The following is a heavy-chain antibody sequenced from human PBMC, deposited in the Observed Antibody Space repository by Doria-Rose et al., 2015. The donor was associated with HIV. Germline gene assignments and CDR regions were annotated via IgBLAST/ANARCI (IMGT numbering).Heavy chain of an antibody. D-gene: IGHD6-13*01. CDR3: ARIKSSGWYHKYYFDF. Sequence: QITLKESGPVLVKPTETLALTCTVSGVSLSSPGMGVGWIRQPPGKALEWLANIFSDDERSYKTSLKSRLTISRGTSKSQVVLTMTDMDPVDTATYYCARIKSSGWYHKYYFDFWGQGTLVIVSA. CDR2: IFSDDER. J-gene: IGHJ4*02. V-gene: IGHV2-26*01. CDR1: GVSLSSPGMG.